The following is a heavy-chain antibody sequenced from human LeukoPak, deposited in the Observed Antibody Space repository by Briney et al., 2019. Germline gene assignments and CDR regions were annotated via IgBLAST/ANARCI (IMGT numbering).Heavy chain of an antibody. V-gene: IGHV1-2*02. CDR2: INPNSGGT. CDR1: GYTFTGYY. CDR3: ANTYALGNYYKGGFDP. J-gene: IGHJ5*02. Sequence: ASVKVSCKASGYTFTGYYMHWVRQAPGQGLEWMGWINPNSGGTNYAQNFQGRVTMTRDTSIRTVYMELSRLRSDDTAVYYCANTYALGNYYKGGFDPWGQGTLVTVSS. D-gene: IGHD3-10*01.